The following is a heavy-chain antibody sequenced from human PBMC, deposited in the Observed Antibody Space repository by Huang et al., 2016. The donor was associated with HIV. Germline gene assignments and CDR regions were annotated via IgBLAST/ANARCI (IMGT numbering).Heavy chain of an antibody. CDR3: AKVAAGQPFHFYYYMDA. V-gene: IGHV1-69*13. D-gene: IGHD3-3*02. CDR2: SMPLYGSA. CDR1: GGTFKKYA. J-gene: IGHJ6*03. Sequence: QVNLVQSGAEVRKPGSSVKVSCKASGGTFKKYAISWVRQAPGQGLEWMGASMPLYGSAEYAEKFQDRVTLTADGSTNTAYLELDRLTSEDTAVYYCAKVAAGQPFHFYYYMDAWGDGTTVIVSS.